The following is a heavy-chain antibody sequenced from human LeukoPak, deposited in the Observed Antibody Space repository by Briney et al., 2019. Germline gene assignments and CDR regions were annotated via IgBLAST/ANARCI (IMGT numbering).Heavy chain of an antibody. J-gene: IGHJ5*02. CDR2: IIPIFGTA. CDR3: ARSGLWYYGSGSSNWFDP. Sequence: ASVKVSCKASGGTFSSCAISWVRQAPGQGLEWMGGIIPIFGTANYAQKFQGRVTITTDESTSTAYMELSSLRSEDTAVYYCARSGLWYYGSGSSNWFDPWGQGTLVTVSS. V-gene: IGHV1-69*05. CDR1: GGTFSSCA. D-gene: IGHD3-10*01.